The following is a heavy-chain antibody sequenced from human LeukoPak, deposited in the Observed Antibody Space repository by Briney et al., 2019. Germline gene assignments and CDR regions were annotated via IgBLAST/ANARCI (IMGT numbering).Heavy chain of an antibody. V-gene: IGHV3-30*18. CDR3: AKSKSPYPMDYIFDF. Sequence: GGSLRLSWAASGFTFGSYGMHWVRQAPGKGLEWVAVISNDGSITKYGDSVRGRFTISRVNSKNTLYVQMNSLRTDDAAVYYCAKSKSPYPMDYIFDFWGQGTRVTVSS. CDR1: GFTFGSYG. D-gene: IGHD4-11*01. J-gene: IGHJ4*02. CDR2: ISNDGSIT.